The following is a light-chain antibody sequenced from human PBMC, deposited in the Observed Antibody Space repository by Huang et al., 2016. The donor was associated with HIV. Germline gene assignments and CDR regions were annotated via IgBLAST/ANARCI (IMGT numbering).Light chain of an antibody. Sequence: EIVMTQSPATLSVSPGEGATLSCRASQSISSNLAWYQQKRGQSPRLLMYGASTRASGSAARFSGGGSGTEFTLTISSLQSEDFAVYYCQQYKNWPRTFGPGTRVDIK. CDR3: QQYKNWPRT. V-gene: IGKV3-15*01. J-gene: IGKJ1*01. CDR1: QSISSN. CDR2: GAS.